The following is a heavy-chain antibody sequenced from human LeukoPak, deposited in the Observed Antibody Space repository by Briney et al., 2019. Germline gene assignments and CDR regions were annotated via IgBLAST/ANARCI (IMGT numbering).Heavy chain of an antibody. D-gene: IGHD3-9*01. Sequence: ASVKVSCKASGYTFTGYYMHWVRQAPGQGLEWMGWINPNSGGTNYAQKFQGRVTMTRDTSISTAYMELSRLRSDDTAVYYCVRDQPHYDILTGSDYGMDVWGQGTTVTVSS. CDR1: GYTFTGYY. V-gene: IGHV1-2*02. J-gene: IGHJ6*02. CDR2: INPNSGGT. CDR3: VRDQPHYDILTGSDYGMDV.